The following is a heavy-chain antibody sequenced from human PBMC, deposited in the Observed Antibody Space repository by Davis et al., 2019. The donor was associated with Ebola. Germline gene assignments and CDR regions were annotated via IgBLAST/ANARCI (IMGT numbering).Heavy chain of an antibody. V-gene: IGHV3-7*03. D-gene: IGHD3-3*01. CDR3: ARDLGVGGAFDV. CDR1: RLTFRGYW. Sequence: PGGSLRLSCEDSRLTFRGYWMSWVRQTPGKGLEWVAMINPDGSEGYYMNSVKGRFTISRDTAKNSLYLQMNSLRGADTGLYYCARDLGVGGAFDVWGQGTMVTVSS. J-gene: IGHJ3*01. CDR2: INPDGSEG.